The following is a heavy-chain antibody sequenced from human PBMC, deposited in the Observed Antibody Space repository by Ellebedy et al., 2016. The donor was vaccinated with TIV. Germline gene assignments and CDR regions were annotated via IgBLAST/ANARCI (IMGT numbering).Heavy chain of an antibody. CDR2: IIPIFGTA. D-gene: IGHD6-13*01. V-gene: IGHV1-69*13. CDR3: ARGAGGSSWYRKPDY. CDR1: GYTFTGYY. Sequence: SVKVSCXASGYTFTGYYMHWVRQATGQGLEWMGWIIPIFGTANYAQKFQGRVTITADESTSTAYMELSSLRSEDTAVYYCARGAGGSSWYRKPDYWGQGTLVTVSS. J-gene: IGHJ4*02.